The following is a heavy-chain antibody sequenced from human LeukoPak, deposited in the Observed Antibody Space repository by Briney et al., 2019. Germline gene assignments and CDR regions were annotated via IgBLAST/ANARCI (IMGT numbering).Heavy chain of an antibody. CDR3: ANSGYVKGYYFDY. V-gene: IGHV4-39*01. CDR2: IYYSGST. D-gene: IGHD5-18*01. CDR1: GGSISSSSYY. J-gene: IGHJ4*02. Sequence: SETLSLTCTVSGGSISSSSYYWGWIRQPPGKGLEWIGSIYYSGSTYYNPSLKSRVTISLDMSKNQFSLKLSSVTAADTAVYYCANSGYVKGYYFDYWGQGTLVTVSS.